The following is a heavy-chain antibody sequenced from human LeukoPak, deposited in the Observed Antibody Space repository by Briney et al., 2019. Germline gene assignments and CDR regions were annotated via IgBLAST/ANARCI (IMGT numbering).Heavy chain of an antibody. V-gene: IGHV1-2*02. CDR1: GYTFTGYY. D-gene: IGHD3-10*01. Sequence: ASVKVSCKASGYTFTGYYMHWVRQAPGQGLEWMRWINPNSGGTNYAQKFQGRVTMTRDTSISTAYMELSRLRSDDTAAYYCARAGGTMVRLKNWFDPWGQGTLVTVSS. CDR2: INPNSGGT. CDR3: ARAGGTMVRLKNWFDP. J-gene: IGHJ5*02.